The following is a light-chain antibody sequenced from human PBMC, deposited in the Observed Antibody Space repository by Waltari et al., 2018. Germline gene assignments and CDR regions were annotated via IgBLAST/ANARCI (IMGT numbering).Light chain of an antibody. CDR1: SSDVGGYKY. V-gene: IGLV2-14*01. Sequence: QSALTQPASVSGSPGQSLTIPCTGSSSDVGGYKYVSWYQQHPGKAPKVMIYEVTHRPSGVSNRFSGSKSGNTASLTISGRQAEDEADYYCSSYTGRNSWVFGGGTKLTVL. CDR3: SSYTGRNSWV. J-gene: IGLJ3*02. CDR2: EVT.